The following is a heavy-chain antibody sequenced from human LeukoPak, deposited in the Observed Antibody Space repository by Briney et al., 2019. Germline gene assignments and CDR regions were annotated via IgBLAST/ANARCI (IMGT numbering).Heavy chain of an antibody. CDR1: GFTFSSYW. CDR2: IKQDGSEK. V-gene: IGHV3-7*01. CDR3: ARDKRRDYFDY. J-gene: IGHJ4*02. Sequence: GGSLRLSCAASGFTFSSYWMSWVRQAPGKGLEWVANIKQDGSEKYYVDSVKGRFTISRDNAKNSLYLQMNSLRAEDTAVYYRARDKRRDYFDYWGQGTLVTVSS. D-gene: IGHD5-24*01.